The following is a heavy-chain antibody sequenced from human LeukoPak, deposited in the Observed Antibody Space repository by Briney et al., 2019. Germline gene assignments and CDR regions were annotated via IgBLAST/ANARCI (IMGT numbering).Heavy chain of an antibody. CDR3: ARGGYSSSWANDAFDI. D-gene: IGHD6-13*01. J-gene: IGHJ3*02. V-gene: IGHV1-18*01. Sequence: ASVKVSCKASGYTFTSYGISWVRQAPGQGLEWMGWISAYNGNTNYAQKFQGRVTITADKSTSTAYMELSSLRSEDTAVYYCARGGYSSSWANDAFDIWGQGTMVTVSS. CDR2: ISAYNGNT. CDR1: GYTFTSYG.